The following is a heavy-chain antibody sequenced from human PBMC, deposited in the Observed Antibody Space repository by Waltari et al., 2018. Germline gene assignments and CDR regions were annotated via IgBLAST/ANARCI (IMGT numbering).Heavy chain of an antibody. CDR3: ARGWGGDSYAHDF. J-gene: IGHJ4*02. V-gene: IGHV3-33*01. Sequence: QAPVKGLEWVAVIWYDGSNKFYADSVKGRFTISRDNSKNTLYLQMNSLGAEDTAVYYCARGWGGDSYAHDFWGQGTLVTVSS. D-gene: IGHD5-18*01. CDR2: IWYDGSNK.